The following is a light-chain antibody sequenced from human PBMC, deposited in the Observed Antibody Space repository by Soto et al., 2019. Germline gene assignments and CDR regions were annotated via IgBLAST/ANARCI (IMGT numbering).Light chain of an antibody. CDR1: QSVSNSY. CDR3: QQFGSSSYT. Sequence: EIVVTQSPGALSLSPGERATLSCRASQSVSNSYLAWYQQKPGQAPRLLIYAASSRATGIPDRFSGSGSGTDFTLTISRLEPEDFAVHYCQQFGSSSYTFGQGTKVDIK. CDR2: AAS. V-gene: IGKV3-20*01. J-gene: IGKJ2*01.